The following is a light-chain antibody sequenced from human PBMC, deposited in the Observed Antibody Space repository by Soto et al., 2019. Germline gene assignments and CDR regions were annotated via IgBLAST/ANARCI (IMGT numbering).Light chain of an antibody. J-gene: IGKJ1*01. CDR2: GAS. Sequence: EIVLTQSPGTLSLSPGERATLSCRASQSVSSSFLAWYQQKPGQAPRLLIYGASSRATGIPDRFSGSGSGTAFTLTISRLEPEDFAVHYCQQYGSSPRTFGQGTKVEIK. CDR1: QSVSSSF. CDR3: QQYGSSPRT. V-gene: IGKV3-20*01.